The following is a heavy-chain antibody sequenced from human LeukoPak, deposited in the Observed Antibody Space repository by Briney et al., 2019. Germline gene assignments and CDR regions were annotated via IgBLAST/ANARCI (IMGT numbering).Heavy chain of an antibody. D-gene: IGHD3-10*01. CDR1: GYTFTSYG. Sequence: GASVKVSCKASGYTFTSYGISWVRQAPGQGLEWMGWISAYNGNTNYAQKLQGRVTMTTDTSTSTAYMELRSLRSDDTAVYYCAREALLWDPWDYFDYWGQGTLVTVSS. V-gene: IGHV1-18*01. J-gene: IGHJ4*02. CDR2: ISAYNGNT. CDR3: AREALLWDPWDYFDY.